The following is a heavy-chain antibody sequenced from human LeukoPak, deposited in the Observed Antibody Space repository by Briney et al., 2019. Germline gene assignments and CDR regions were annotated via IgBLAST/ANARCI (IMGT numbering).Heavy chain of an antibody. Sequence: GESLKISCKGSGYSFGTYWIGWVRQMPGKGLEWMGIIYPGDSHTRHSPSFQGQVTISADKSTSTAYLQWNSLKSSDTAIYYCARLYTRLTRSIWGYFDPWGQGTLVTVSS. CDR1: GYSFGTYW. D-gene: IGHD3-16*01. CDR2: IYPGDSHT. J-gene: IGHJ5*02. CDR3: ARLYTRLTRSIWGYFDP. V-gene: IGHV5-51*01.